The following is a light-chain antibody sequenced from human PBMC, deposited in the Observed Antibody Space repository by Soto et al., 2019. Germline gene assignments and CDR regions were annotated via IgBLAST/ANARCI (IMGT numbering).Light chain of an antibody. CDR2: GAS. CDR1: QSVSSN. Sequence: EIIMTQSPGTLSLSPGDRATLSCWASQSVSSNLAWYQQKSGQAPRLLMYGASTRATGIPARFSGSGSGTEFTLTISSLQSEDFAVYYCQQYDNWPRTFGQGTKVDIK. V-gene: IGKV3-15*01. CDR3: QQYDNWPRT. J-gene: IGKJ1*01.